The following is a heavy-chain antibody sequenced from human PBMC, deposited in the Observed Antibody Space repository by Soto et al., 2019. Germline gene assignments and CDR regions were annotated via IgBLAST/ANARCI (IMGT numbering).Heavy chain of an antibody. Sequence: ASVKVSCKASGYTFTSYGISWVRQAPGQGLEWMGWISAYNGNTNYAQKLQGRVTMTTDTSTSTAYMELRSLRSDDTAVYYCARVSLVVVAALTDNWGQETLVNVSS. CDR3: ARVSLVVVAALTDN. CDR2: ISAYNGNT. D-gene: IGHD2-15*01. V-gene: IGHV1-18*01. J-gene: IGHJ4*02. CDR1: GYTFTSYG.